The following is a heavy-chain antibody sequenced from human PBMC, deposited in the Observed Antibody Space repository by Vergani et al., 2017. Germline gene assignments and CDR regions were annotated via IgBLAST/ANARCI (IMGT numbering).Heavy chain of an antibody. V-gene: IGHV1-2*02. D-gene: IGHD1-26*01. CDR3: ARGGRAQWELLY. CDR2: INPNSGGT. J-gene: IGHJ4*02. CDR1: GYTFTGYY. Sequence: QVQLVQSGAEVKKPGASVKVSCKASGYTFTGYYMHWVRQAPGQGLEWMGWINPNSGGTHYAQKFQGRVTMTRDTSISTAYMELSRLRSDDTAVYYCARGGRAQWELLYWGQGTLVTVSS.